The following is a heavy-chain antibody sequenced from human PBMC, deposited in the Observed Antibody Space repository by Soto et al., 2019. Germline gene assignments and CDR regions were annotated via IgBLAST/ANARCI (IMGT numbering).Heavy chain of an antibody. CDR2: INAAHGYP. CDR1: GYTYTIYG. CDR3: VRRHVSATGIYWFKP. D-gene: IGHD6-13*01. V-gene: IGHV1-3*01. Sequence: ASVKISCKASGYTYTIYGIHWVRQAPGQRLEWMGWINAAHGYPKYSPQFQGRVTITRDTSASTAYMEQSSMRSEDTAVYYCVRRHVSATGIYWFKPWGQGTLVTVFS. J-gene: IGHJ5*02.